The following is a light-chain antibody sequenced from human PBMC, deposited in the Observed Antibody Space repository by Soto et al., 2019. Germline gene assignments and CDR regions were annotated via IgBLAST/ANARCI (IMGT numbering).Light chain of an antibody. V-gene: IGLV2-14*01. J-gene: IGLJ2*01. CDR2: EVS. CDR1: SSDVGGYSY. Sequence: QSALTQPASVSGSPGQSITISCTGTSSDVGGYSYVSWYQQHPDKAPKLMIYEVSNRPSGVSNRFSGSKSGNTASLTISGLQAEDEADYYCSSYTSSSTLVVFGGGTKLTVL. CDR3: SSYTSSSTLVV.